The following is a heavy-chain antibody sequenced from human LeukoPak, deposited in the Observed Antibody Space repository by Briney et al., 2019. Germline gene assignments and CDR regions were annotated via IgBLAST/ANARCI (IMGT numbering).Heavy chain of an antibody. V-gene: IGHV4-38-2*02. CDR3: ARTGTLYAVRGIAAAGRNIDY. CDR2: IYHSGST. CDR1: GYSISSGYY. D-gene: IGHD6-13*01. J-gene: IGHJ4*02. Sequence: SETLSLTCTVSGYSISSGYYWGWIRQPPGKGLEWIGSIYHSGSTYYNPSLKSRVTISVDTSKNRFSLKLSSVTAADTAVYYCARTGTLYAVRGIAAAGRNIDYWGQGTLVTVSS.